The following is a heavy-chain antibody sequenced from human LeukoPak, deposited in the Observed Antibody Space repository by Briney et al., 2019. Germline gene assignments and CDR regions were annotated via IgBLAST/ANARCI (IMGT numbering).Heavy chain of an antibody. CDR1: GGTFSSYA. CDR2: IIPILGIA. Sequence: SVKVSCKASGGTFSSYAISWVRQAPGQGLEWMGRIIPILGIANYAQKFQGRVTITADKSTSTAYMELSSLRSEDTAVYYCARTGYSSGRHAKAFYYYGMDVWGQGTTVTVSS. J-gene: IGHJ6*02. CDR3: ARTGYSSGRHAKAFYYYGMDV. V-gene: IGHV1-69*04. D-gene: IGHD6-19*01.